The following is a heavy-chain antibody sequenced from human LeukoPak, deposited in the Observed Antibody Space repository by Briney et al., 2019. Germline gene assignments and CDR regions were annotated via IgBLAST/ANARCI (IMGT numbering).Heavy chain of an antibody. CDR2: IRSKAYGGTT. V-gene: IGHV3-49*04. D-gene: IGHD2-21*01. CDR1: GFTFSSYG. Sequence: PGGSLRLSCAASGFTFSSYGMHWVRQAPGKGLEWVGFIRSKAYGGTTEYAASVKGRFTISRDDSKSIAYLQMNSLKTEDTAVYYCTRTNLNVVMDYWGQGTLVTVSS. J-gene: IGHJ4*02. CDR3: TRTNLNVVMDY.